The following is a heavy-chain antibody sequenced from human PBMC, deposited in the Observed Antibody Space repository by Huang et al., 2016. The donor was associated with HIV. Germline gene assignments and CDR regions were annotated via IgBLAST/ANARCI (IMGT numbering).Heavy chain of an antibody. CDR1: GVSISTHY. Sequence: QVQLQESGPGLVKPSETLSLTCTVSGVSISTHYWSWIRQPPGKGLEWIASIDYSGSTNYSPALKSRVTILLDTSKNQFSLRVNSVTAADTAMYYCARDHHDFWRGYRRMYFFDHWGQGTLVTVSS. V-gene: IGHV4-59*11. J-gene: IGHJ4*02. CDR2: IDYSGST. D-gene: IGHD3-3*01. CDR3: ARDHHDFWRGYRRMYFFDH.